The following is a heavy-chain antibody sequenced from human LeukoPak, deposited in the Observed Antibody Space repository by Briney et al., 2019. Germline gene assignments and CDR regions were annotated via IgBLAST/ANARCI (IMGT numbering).Heavy chain of an antibody. D-gene: IGHD5-12*01. J-gene: IGHJ4*02. CDR2: INPNSGGT. CDR3: ATTLRDGYNSYFDY. CDR1: GYTFTGYY. V-gene: IGHV1-2*02. Sequence: ASVKVSCKASGYTFTGYYMHWVRQAPGQGLEWMGWINPNSGGTNYAQKFQGRVTMTRDTSISTAYMELGRLRSDDTAVYYCATTLRDGYNSYFDYWGQGTLVTVSS.